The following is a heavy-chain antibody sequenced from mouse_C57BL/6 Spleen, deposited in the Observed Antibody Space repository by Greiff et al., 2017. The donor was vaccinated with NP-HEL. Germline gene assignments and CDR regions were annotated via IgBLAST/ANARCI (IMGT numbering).Heavy chain of an antibody. D-gene: IGHD3-2*01. CDR2: VRSKSSNYAT. Sequence: GGGLVQPKGSLKLSCAASGFTFNTYALHWVRQAPGKGLEWVARVRSKSSNYATYYADSVKDRFTISRDDSQSMRYLQMNNLKTEDTAMYYCVRKTAYAMDYGGQGTSVTVAS. CDR1: GFTFNTYA. J-gene: IGHJ4*01. V-gene: IGHV10-3*01. CDR3: VRKTAYAMDY.